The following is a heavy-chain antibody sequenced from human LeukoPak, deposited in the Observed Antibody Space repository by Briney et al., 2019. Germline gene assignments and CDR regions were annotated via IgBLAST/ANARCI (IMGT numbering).Heavy chain of an antibody. D-gene: IGHD3-16*02. CDR2: ISYDGSNK. V-gene: IGHV3-30*18. CDR3: AKDYIPSNYDYVWGSYRYSEVHNYFDY. Sequence: PGGSLRLSCAASGFTFSSYGMHWVRQAPGKGLEWVAVISYDGSNKYYADSVKGRFTISRDNSKNTLYLQMNSLRAEDTAVYYCAKDYIPSNYDYVWGSYRYSEVHNYFDYWGQGTLVTVSS. J-gene: IGHJ4*02. CDR1: GFTFSSYG.